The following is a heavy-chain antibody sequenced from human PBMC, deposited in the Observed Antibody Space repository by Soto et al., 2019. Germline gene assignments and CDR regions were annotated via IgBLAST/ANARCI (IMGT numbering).Heavy chain of an antibody. J-gene: IGHJ4*02. V-gene: IGHV4-4*07. D-gene: IGHD3-9*01. Sequence: SETLSLTCTVSGGSISSYYWSWIRQPAGKGLEWIGRIYTSGSTNYNPSLKSRVTMSVDTSKNQFSLKLSSVTAADTAVYYCAAYQITELRYFDSTYFDYWGQGTLVTVSS. CDR2: IYTSGST. CDR3: AAYQITELRYFDSTYFDY. CDR1: GGSISSYY.